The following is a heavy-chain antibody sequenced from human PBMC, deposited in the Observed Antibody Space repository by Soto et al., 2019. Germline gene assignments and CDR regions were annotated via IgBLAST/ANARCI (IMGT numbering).Heavy chain of an antibody. CDR3: AKDYCSSTSCYEWWYFDL. Sequence: GGSLRLSCAASGFTFDDYTMHWVRQAPGKGLEWVSLISWDGGSTYYADSVKGRFTISRDNSKNSLYLQMNSLRTEDTALYYCAKDYCSSTSCYEWWYFDLWGRGTLVTVSS. V-gene: IGHV3-43*01. D-gene: IGHD2-2*01. CDR2: ISWDGGST. CDR1: GFTFDDYT. J-gene: IGHJ2*01.